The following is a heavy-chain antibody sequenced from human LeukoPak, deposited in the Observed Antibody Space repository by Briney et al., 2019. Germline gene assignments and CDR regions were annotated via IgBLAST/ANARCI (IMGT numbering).Heavy chain of an antibody. D-gene: IGHD6-13*01. Sequence: SETLSLTCTVSGGSISSYYWSWIRQPPGKGLEWIGYIYYSGSTNYNPSLKSRVTISVDTSKNQFSLKLSSVTAADTAVYYCARQYSSSWYRWFDPWGQGTLVTVSS. CDR1: GGSISSYY. CDR3: ARQYSSSWYRWFDP. V-gene: IGHV4-59*08. CDR2: IYYSGST. J-gene: IGHJ5*02.